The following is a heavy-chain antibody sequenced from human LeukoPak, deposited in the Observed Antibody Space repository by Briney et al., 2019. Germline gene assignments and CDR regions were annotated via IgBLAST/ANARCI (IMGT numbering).Heavy chain of an antibody. V-gene: IGHV3-7*01. CDR3: ARDQETSGSFPYYYYGVDV. Sequence: GGSLRLSCAASGFTFSSYWMTWVRQAPGKGLEWVANIKQDGSEKYYVDSVKGRFTISRDNAKNSLNLQMNSLRAEDTAVYYCARDQETSGSFPYYYYGVDVWGQGTTVTVS. CDR2: IKQDGSEK. J-gene: IGHJ6*02. CDR1: GFTFSSYW. D-gene: IGHD1-26*01.